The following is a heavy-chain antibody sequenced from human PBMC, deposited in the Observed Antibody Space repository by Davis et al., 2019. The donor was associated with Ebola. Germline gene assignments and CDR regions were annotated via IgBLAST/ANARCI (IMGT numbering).Heavy chain of an antibody. CDR2: INPGGGST. D-gene: IGHD6-19*01. CDR1: GYTFTRYY. J-gene: IGHJ6*02. Sequence: AASVKVSCKASGYTFTRYYIHWVRQAPGQGLEWLGIINPGGGSTTYAQKFQGRVTMTRDTSTSTVYMDLSSLRSEDTAVYYCARKGIAVAGYYYGMDVWGQGTTVTVSS. V-gene: IGHV1-46*01. CDR3: ARKGIAVAGYYYGMDV.